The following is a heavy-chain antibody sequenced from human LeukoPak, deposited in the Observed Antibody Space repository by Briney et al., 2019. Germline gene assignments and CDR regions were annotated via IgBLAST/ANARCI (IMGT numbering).Heavy chain of an antibody. CDR3: ARVGYSSGWANFDY. CDR2: INHSGST. Sequence: SETLSLTCAVYGGSFSGYYWSWIRQPPGKGLEWIGEINHSGSTNYNPSLKSRVTISVDTSKNQFSLKLSSVTAADTAVYYCARVGYSSGWANFDYWGQGTLVTVSS. CDR1: GGSFSGYY. J-gene: IGHJ4*02. V-gene: IGHV4-34*01. D-gene: IGHD6-19*01.